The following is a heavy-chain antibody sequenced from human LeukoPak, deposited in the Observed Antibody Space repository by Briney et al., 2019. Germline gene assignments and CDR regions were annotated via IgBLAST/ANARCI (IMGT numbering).Heavy chain of an antibody. CDR1: GGSISRSSYY. V-gene: IGHV4-39*01. CDR3: ARHFAYSSSSYFDY. J-gene: IGHJ4*02. D-gene: IGHD6-6*01. CDR2: IYYGGST. Sequence: SETLSLTCTVSGGSISRSSYYWGWIRQTPGKGPEWIGSIYYGGSTYYNPSLKSRVTMFEDKSKNQFSLRLYSVTVADTAVYYCARHFAYSSSSYFDYWGQGSLVTVSS.